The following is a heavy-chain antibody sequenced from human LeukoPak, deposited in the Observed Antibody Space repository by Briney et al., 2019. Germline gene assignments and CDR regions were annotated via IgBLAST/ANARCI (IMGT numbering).Heavy chain of an antibody. CDR2: IYPGDSDT. Sequence: GESLKISCKGSGYSFTSYWIGWVRQMPGKGLEWMGIIYPGDSDTRYSPSFQGQVTISADKSISTAYLQWSSLKASDTAMYYCARPVGTAMAEGNWFDPWGQGTLVTVSS. CDR3: ARPVGTAMAEGNWFDP. J-gene: IGHJ5*02. V-gene: IGHV5-51*01. D-gene: IGHD5-18*01. CDR1: GYSFTSYW.